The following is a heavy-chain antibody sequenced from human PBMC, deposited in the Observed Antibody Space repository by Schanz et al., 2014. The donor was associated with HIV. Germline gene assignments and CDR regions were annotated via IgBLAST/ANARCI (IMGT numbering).Heavy chain of an antibody. V-gene: IGHV3-9*01. CDR3: AKDIFYDSSGLNPGWGSFDI. J-gene: IGHJ3*02. CDR1: GFTFTDYA. D-gene: IGHD3-22*01. Sequence: VQLVESGGGVVQPGRSLRVSCAASGFTFTDYAMHWVRQVPGKGLEWVAGISWHGYTVGYADSVKGRFTISRDNGRNSLYLQMNSLRPEDTALYYCAKDIFYDSSGLNPGWGSFDIWGQGTLVTVSS. CDR2: ISWHGYTV.